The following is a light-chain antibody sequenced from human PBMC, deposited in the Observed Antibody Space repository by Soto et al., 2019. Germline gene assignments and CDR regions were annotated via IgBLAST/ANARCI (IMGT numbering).Light chain of an antibody. Sequence: QSALTQPRSVSGSPGQSVTISCTGTSSDVGGYNYVSWYQQHPGKAPKLMIYDVTKRPSGVPDRFSGSKSGNTASLTISGLQAEDEADYYCSSYAGSYTFGVFGGGTKVTVL. CDR3: SSYAGSYTFGV. CDR1: SSDVGGYNY. CDR2: DVT. J-gene: IGLJ2*01. V-gene: IGLV2-11*01.